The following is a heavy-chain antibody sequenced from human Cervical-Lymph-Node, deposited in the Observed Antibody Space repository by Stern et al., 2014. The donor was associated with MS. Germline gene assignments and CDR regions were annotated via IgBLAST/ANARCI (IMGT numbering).Heavy chain of an antibody. CDR2: ISASNAHT. V-gene: IGHV1-18*01. CDR1: GYTFTSYD. D-gene: IGHD2-2*01. Sequence: VQLVQSGAEVKKPGASAKVSCKASGYTFTSYDISWVRQAPGQGLEWIGWISASNAHTSYAVKLQGRVTMTRDTSTGTAYMELKSLRSDDTAVYYCASSIQLGYFDLWGHGTLVTVSS. J-gene: IGHJ2*01. CDR3: ASSIQLGYFDL.